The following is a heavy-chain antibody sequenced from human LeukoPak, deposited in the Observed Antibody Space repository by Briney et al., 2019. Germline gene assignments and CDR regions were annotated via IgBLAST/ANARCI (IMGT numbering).Heavy chain of an antibody. CDR3: ARDRGYDYVWGSYRYTGAFDI. CDR1: GFTFSSYW. Sequence: PGGSLRLSCAASGFTFSSYWMSWVRQAPGKGLEWVGNIKQDGSEKYYVDSVKGRFTISRDNEKNSLYRQMNRLRAEDTAVYYCARDRGYDYVWGSYRYTGAFDIWGQGTMVTVSS. V-gene: IGHV3-7*01. CDR2: IKQDGSEK. D-gene: IGHD3-16*02. J-gene: IGHJ3*02.